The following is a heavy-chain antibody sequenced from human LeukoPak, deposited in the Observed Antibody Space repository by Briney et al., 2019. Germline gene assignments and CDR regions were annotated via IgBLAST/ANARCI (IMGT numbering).Heavy chain of an antibody. J-gene: IGHJ6*03. V-gene: IGHV4-34*01. CDR3: ARYQRPYYYYYMDV. CDR1: GGSFSGYY. CDR2: INHSGST. D-gene: IGHD6-25*01. Sequence: SETLSLTCAVYGGSFSGYYWSWIRQPPGKGLEWIGEINHSGSTNYNPSLKSRVTISVDTSKNQFSLKLSSVTAADTAVYYCARYQRPYYYYYMDVWGKGTTVTVSS.